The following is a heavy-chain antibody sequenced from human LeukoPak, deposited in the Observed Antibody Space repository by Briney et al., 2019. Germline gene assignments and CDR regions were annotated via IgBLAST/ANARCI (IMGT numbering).Heavy chain of an antibody. J-gene: IGHJ4*02. CDR1: GFTFSSYW. Sequence: GGSLRLSCAASGFTFSSYWMSWVRQAPGKGLEWVANIKQDGSEKYYVDSVKGRFTVSRDNAKNSLYLQMNSLRAEDTAVYYCARGFDFMVTFGGVIAGTFDYWGQGTLVTVSS. V-gene: IGHV3-7*03. CDR3: ARGFDFMVTFGGVIAGTFDY. D-gene: IGHD3-16*02. CDR2: IKQDGSEK.